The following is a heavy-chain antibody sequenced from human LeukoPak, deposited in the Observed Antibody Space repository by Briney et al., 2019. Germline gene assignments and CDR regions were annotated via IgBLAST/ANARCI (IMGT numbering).Heavy chain of an antibody. CDR1: GITFSGSG. Sequence: GGSLRLSCAASGITFSGSGMSWVRQAPGKGLEWVSTISGSGSNTHYADSVKGRFTISRDNYKDTLYMQMNSLRAEDTAVYYCARAQDCRSGGSCNWFDPWGQGTLVTVSS. CDR2: ISGSGSNT. J-gene: IGHJ5*02. V-gene: IGHV3-23*01. D-gene: IGHD2-15*01. CDR3: ARAQDCRSGGSCNWFDP.